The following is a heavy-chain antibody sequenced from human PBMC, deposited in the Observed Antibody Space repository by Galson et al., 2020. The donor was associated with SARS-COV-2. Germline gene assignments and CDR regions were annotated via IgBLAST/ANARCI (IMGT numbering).Heavy chain of an antibody. CDR2: IYHSGIT. D-gene: IGHD3-10*01. Sequence: SETLSLTCSVSGYSISSGYYWDWIRQPPGKGLEWIGSIYHSGITHYKPSLESRVTISVDTSKNHLSLKLTSVTAADTAVYHCARRKAGYRSGNYYYYVEDWGQGTLVIVSS. CDR1: GYSISSGYY. CDR3: ARRKAGYRSGNYYYYVED. J-gene: IGHJ4*02. V-gene: IGHV4-38-2*02.